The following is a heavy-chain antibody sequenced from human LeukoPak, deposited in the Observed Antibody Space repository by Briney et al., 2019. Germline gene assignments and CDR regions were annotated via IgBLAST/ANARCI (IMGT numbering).Heavy chain of an antibody. CDR3: ARDDTGYSLIDL. V-gene: IGHV1-58*02. Sequence: SVKVSCKASGFTFTSSAMQWVRQARGQRLEWIGWIVVGSGNTNYAQKFQERVTITRDMSTSTAYMELSSLRSEDTAVYYCARDDTGYSLIDLWGRGTLVTVSS. CDR2: IVVGSGNT. CDR1: GFTFTSSA. D-gene: IGHD6-13*01. J-gene: IGHJ2*01.